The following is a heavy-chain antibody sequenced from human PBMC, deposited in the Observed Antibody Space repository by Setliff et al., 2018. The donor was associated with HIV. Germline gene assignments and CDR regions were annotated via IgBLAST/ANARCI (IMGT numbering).Heavy chain of an antibody. V-gene: IGHV1-46*01. CDR3: ARNSIRNYYDSSGYYGGAFDI. CDR1: GYTFTSYY. CDR2: INPSGGST. D-gene: IGHD3-22*01. J-gene: IGHJ3*02. Sequence: ASVKVSCKASGYTFTSYYMHWVRQAPGQGLEWMGIINPSGGSTSYAQKFQGRVTMTRDTSTSTVYMELSSLRSEDTAVYYCARNSIRNYYDSSGYYGGAFDIWGQGKMVTVS.